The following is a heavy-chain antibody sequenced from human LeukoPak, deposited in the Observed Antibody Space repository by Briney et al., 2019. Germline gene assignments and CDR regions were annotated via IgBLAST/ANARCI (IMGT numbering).Heavy chain of an antibody. J-gene: IGHJ3*02. D-gene: IGHD1-1*01. CDR2: IYYSGST. Sequence: SETQSLTCTVSGGSISSYYWSWIRQPPGKGLEWIGYIYYSGSTNYNPSLKSRVTISVDTSKNQFSLKLSSVTAADTAVYYCAREGLNGAFDIWGQGTMVTVSS. CDR1: GGSISSYY. V-gene: IGHV4-59*01. CDR3: AREGLNGAFDI.